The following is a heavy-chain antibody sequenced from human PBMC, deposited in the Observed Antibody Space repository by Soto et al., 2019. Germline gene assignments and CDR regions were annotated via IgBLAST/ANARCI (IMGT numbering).Heavy chain of an antibody. V-gene: IGHV4-4*02. Sequence: PSETLSLTWAASGGSLSSSNWWRWVRQPPGKGLEWIGEIYHSGSTNYNPSLKSRVTISVDKSKNQFSLKLSSVTAADTAVYYCARVLLRGYEVGAPTQIDYWGQGTLVTVSS. CDR3: ARVLLRGYEVGAPTQIDY. J-gene: IGHJ4*02. D-gene: IGHD1-26*01. CDR2: IYHSGST. CDR1: GGSLSSSNW.